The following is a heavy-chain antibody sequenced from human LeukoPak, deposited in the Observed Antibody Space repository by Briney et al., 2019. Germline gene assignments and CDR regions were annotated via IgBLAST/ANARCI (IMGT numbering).Heavy chain of an antibody. CDR3: VRSRWPVDS. Sequence: GGSLRLSCAASGFTFTSYSMNWVRQAPGKGLEWVSSISSSSSHIYYADSVKGRFTISRGNAKKSLSLQMNSLRVEDTAVYYCVRSRWPVDSWGQGTLVTVSS. CDR1: GFTFTSYS. D-gene: IGHD6-13*01. V-gene: IGHV3-21*01. J-gene: IGHJ4*02. CDR2: ISSSSSHI.